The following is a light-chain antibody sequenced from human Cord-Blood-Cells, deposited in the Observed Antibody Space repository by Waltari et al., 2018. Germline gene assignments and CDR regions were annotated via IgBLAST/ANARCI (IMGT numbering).Light chain of an antibody. V-gene: IGLV2-23*01. J-gene: IGLJ1*01. CDR1: SSDVGSYNL. CDR2: EGS. Sequence: QSALTQPASVSGSPGQSITISCTGTSSDVGSYNLVSWYQQHPGKAPKLMIYEGSKRPSGVSNRFSGSKSGNTASLTFSGLQAEDEAYYYCCSYAGSSTYVFGTGTKVTVL. CDR3: CSYAGSSTYV.